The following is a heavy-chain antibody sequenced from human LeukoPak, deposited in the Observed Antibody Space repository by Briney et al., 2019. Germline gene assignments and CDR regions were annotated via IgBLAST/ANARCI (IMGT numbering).Heavy chain of an antibody. CDR1: GFTFNTHD. J-gene: IGHJ4*02. CDR2: ISTSSSAI. V-gene: IGHV3-48*02. CDR3: ARDLLPAY. Sequence: GGSLRLSCAASGFTFNTHDMNWVRQAPGKGLEWVSYISTSSSAIYYADSVKGRFTVSRDNAKNLLYLQMNSLRDEDTAVYYCARDLLPAYWGQGSLVTVSS.